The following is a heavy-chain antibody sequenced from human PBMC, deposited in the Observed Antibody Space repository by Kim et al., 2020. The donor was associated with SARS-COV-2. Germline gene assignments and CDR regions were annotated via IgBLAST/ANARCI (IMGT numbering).Heavy chain of an antibody. D-gene: IGHD6-13*01. CDR2: ISYYVSNK. Sequence: GGSLRLSCAASGFTFSSYAMHWVRQAPVKGLEWVAFISYYVSNKYYADSVKGRFTISRDNSKNTLYLQMNSLRAEDTAVYYCAREKPIAAAGTNFDYWGQGTLVTVSS. J-gene: IGHJ4*02. CDR3: AREKPIAAAGTNFDY. V-gene: IGHV3-30*04. CDR1: GFTFSSYA.